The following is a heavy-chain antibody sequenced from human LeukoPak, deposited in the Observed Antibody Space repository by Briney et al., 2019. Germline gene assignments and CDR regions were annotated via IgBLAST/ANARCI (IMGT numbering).Heavy chain of an antibody. Sequence: GESLKISCQGSGYSFTNYWIVWVRQLPGQGLEYMGIIHPGDSNTKYSPSFEGQVIISVDKSISTAYLQWSSLKASDSAIYYCARRRGDTVAGPDYWGQGTLVTVSS. J-gene: IGHJ4*02. CDR1: GYSFTNYW. D-gene: IGHD6-19*01. CDR3: ARRRGDTVAGPDY. CDR2: IHPGDSNT. V-gene: IGHV5-51*01.